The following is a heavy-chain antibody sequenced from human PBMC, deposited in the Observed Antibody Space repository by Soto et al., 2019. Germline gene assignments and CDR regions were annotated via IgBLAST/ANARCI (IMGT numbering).Heavy chain of an antibody. J-gene: IGHJ5*02. CDR1: GYTFTSYG. Sequence: QVQLVQSGAEVKKPGASVKVSCKASGYTFTSYGISWVRQAPGQGLEWMGWISAYNGNTNYAQKLQGRVTMTTDTSTCTAYMELRSLRSGDTAVYYCASLKYGWIDGWFDPWGQGTLVTVSS. D-gene: IGHD3-10*01. V-gene: IGHV1-18*01. CDR2: ISAYNGNT. CDR3: ASLKYGWIDGWFDP.